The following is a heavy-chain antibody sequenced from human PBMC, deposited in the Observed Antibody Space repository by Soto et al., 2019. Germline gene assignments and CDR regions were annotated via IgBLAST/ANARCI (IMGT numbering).Heavy chain of an antibody. CDR3: ARESSGSSDYYYGMDV. CDR2: ISAYNGNT. D-gene: IGHD1-26*01. V-gene: IGHV1-18*01. J-gene: IGHJ6*02. CDR1: GYTFTSYG. Sequence: QVQLVQSGAEVKKPGASVKVSCKASGYTFTSYGISWVRQAPGQGLEWMGWISAYNGNTNYAQKLQGRVTMTTDTSTSTANMELRSLRSDDTAVYYCARESSGSSDYYYGMDVWGQGTTVTVSS.